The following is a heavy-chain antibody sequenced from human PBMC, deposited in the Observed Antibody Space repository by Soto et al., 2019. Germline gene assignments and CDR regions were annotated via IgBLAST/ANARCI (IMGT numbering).Heavy chain of an antibody. J-gene: IGHJ4*02. CDR2: IYYSGST. V-gene: IGHV4-39*01. CDR1: GGSISSSSYY. CDR3: ARPRRGSSSAGYDY. Sequence: SETLSLTCTVSGGSISSSSYYWGWIRQPPGKGLEWIGSIYYSGSTYYNPSLKSRVTISVDTSKNQFSLKLSSVTAADTAVYYCARPRRGSSSAGYDYWGQGTRVTVSS. D-gene: IGHD6-6*01.